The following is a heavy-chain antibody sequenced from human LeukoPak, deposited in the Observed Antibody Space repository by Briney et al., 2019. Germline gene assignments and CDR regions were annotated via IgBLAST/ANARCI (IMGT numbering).Heavy chain of an antibody. CDR3: ARGNRLYTSSWSSLAFDI. CDR1: GYTFTSYD. Sequence: ASVKVSCKASGYTFTSYDINWVRQAPGQGLEWMGWINPISGYTGYAQKFQGRVTMTGNTSISTAYMELSSLRSEDAAVYYCARGNRLYTSSWSSLAFDIWGQGTMATVSS. D-gene: IGHD6-13*01. CDR2: INPISGYT. J-gene: IGHJ3*02. V-gene: IGHV1-8*01.